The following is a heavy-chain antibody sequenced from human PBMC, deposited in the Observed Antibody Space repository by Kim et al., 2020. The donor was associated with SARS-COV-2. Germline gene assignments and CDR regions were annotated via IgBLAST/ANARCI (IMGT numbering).Heavy chain of an antibody. V-gene: IGHV3-9*01. CDR2: ISWNSGSI. J-gene: IGHJ3*02. CDR1: GFTFDDYA. Sequence: GGSLRLSCAASGFTFDDYAMHWVRQAPGKGLEWVSGISWNSGSIGYADSVKGRFTISRDNAKNSLYLQMNSLRAEDTALYYCAKDIHPSGWSAFDIWGQGTMVTVSS. D-gene: IGHD6-19*01. CDR3: AKDIHPSGWSAFDI.